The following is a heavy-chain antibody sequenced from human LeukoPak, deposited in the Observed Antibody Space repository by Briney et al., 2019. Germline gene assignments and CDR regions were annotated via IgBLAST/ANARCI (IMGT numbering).Heavy chain of an antibody. V-gene: IGHV3-7*03. CDR3: ARLRGGILYDY. J-gene: IGHJ4*02. D-gene: IGHD2-15*01. Sequence: GGSLRLTCAASGFTFTIYWMSWVRRAPGKGLEWVANIKQDGSERYYVDSVEGRFTISRDNAKNSLDLQMNSLRSEDTAVYYCARLRGGILYDYWGQGTLVTVSS. CDR1: GFTFTIYW. CDR2: IKQDGSER.